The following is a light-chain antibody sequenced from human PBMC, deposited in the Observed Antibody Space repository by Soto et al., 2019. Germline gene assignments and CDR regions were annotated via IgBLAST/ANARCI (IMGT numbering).Light chain of an antibody. CDR1: QTVGGDY. Sequence: EIVLTQSPGTLSLSPGERATLSCRASQTVGGDYLAWYQQKPGQPPRLLINDASRRATGIPDRFSGDGSGTDFTLTLSRLEPEDFAVYYCQQCATAQLTFGGGTTVEI. V-gene: IGKV3-20*01. J-gene: IGKJ4*01. CDR2: DAS. CDR3: QQCATAQLT.